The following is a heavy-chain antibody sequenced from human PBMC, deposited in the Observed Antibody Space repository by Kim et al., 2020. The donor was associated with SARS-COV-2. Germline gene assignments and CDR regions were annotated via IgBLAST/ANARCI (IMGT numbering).Heavy chain of an antibody. Sequence: GGSLRLSCAASGFTFSSYGMHWVRQAPGKGLEWVAVIWYDGSNKYYADSVKGRFTISRDNSKNTLYLQMNSLRAEDTAVYYCARDLVFWGGSWGFDYWGQGTLVTVSS. CDR1: GFTFSSYG. CDR3: ARDLVFWGGSWGFDY. D-gene: IGHD1-26*01. V-gene: IGHV3-33*01. CDR2: IWYDGSNK. J-gene: IGHJ4*02.